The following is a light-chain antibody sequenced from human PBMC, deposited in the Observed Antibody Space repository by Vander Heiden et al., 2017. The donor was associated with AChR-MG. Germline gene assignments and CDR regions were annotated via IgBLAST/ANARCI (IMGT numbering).Light chain of an antibody. CDR1: SIDVGSYNL. CDR2: EVS. CDR3: CSYAGSSTSLYV. Sequence: QSALTQPASVSGSPGQSITISCTGTSIDVGSYNLVSWYQQHPGKAPKLMIYEVSKRHSGVSNRFSGSKSGNTASLTISGLQAEDEADYYCCSYAGSSTSLYVFGTGTKVTVL. V-gene: IGLV2-23*02. J-gene: IGLJ1*01.